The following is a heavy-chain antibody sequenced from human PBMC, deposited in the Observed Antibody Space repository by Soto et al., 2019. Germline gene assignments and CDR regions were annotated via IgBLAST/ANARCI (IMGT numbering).Heavy chain of an antibody. CDR1: RYTFTDYY. D-gene: IGHD2-21*02. Sequence: ASVKVSCKTSRYTFTDYYMHWLRQAPGQGLEWLGWINANSGGTVYAQKFQGRVTMTRDTSISTAYMELSGLTSDDTAVYYCARPAYCGGGCYYYFDTWGQGTLVTVSS. V-gene: IGHV1-2*02. CDR3: ARPAYCGGGCYYYFDT. J-gene: IGHJ4*02. CDR2: INANSGGT.